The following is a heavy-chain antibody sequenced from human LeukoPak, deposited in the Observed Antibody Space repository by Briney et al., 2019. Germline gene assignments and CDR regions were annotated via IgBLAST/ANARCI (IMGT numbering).Heavy chain of an antibody. D-gene: IGHD1-1*01. CDR3: ARDHNYAFDN. V-gene: IGHV3-48*01. CDR2: IGIDSGNT. Sequence: GGSLRLSCTASGFPFIEYSMNWVRQAPGKGLEWISYIGIDSGNTKYADSVRGRFTISADKAKDSLYLQMNSLRVEDTAVYYCARDHNYAFDNWGQGTLVSVAS. CDR1: GFPFIEYS. J-gene: IGHJ4*02.